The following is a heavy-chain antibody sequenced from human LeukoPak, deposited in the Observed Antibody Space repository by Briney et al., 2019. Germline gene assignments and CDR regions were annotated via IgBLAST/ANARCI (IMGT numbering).Heavy chain of an antibody. V-gene: IGHV3-23*01. J-gene: IGHJ4*02. CDR3: AKAYYYGSGSYYVAFDC. Sequence: GGSLRLSCAASGFTFSNYAMTWVRQAPGEGLEWVSSLSGRGDNTFYADSVKGRFTISRDNSENTLHLQMNSLRAKDTAVYYCAKAYYYGSGSYYVAFDCWGQGALVTVSS. CDR1: GFTFSNYA. D-gene: IGHD3-10*01. CDR2: LSGRGDNT.